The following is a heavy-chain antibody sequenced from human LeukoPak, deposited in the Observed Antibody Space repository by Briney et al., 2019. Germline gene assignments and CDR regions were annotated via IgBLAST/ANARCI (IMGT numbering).Heavy chain of an antibody. CDR2: ISSSSSYI. D-gene: IGHD6-13*01. J-gene: IGHJ4*02. CDR1: GFTFSSYS. V-gene: IGHV3-21*01. Sequence: GRSLRLSCAASGFTFSSYSMNWVRQAPGKGLEWVSYISSSSSYIYYADSVKGRFTISRDNAKNSLYLQMNSLRAEDTAVYYCARVVAATGTDSWGQGTLVTVSS. CDR3: ARVVAATGTDS.